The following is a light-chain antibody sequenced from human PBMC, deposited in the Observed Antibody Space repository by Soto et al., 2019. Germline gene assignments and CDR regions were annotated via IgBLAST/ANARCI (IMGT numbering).Light chain of an antibody. CDR2: AAS. Sequence: IQMTQSPSSLSASVGDRVTITCRASQSIRSYLNCYQQKPGKAPNLLIYAASGLQTGVPSRFSGSGSGTDFTLSISSLQREDFATYYCLKYNSAPFAFGPGTRVEIK. V-gene: IGKV1-39*01. CDR1: QSIRSY. J-gene: IGKJ3*01. CDR3: LKYNSAPFA.